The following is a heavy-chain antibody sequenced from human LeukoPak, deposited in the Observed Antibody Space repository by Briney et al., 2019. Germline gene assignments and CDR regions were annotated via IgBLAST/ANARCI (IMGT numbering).Heavy chain of an antibody. Sequence: ASVTVSCKASGYTFSSYAMHWVRQAPGQGLEWMGWITPSGDTNYAQKFQGRVAITGDTSITTAYMDLSRLTSDDTAVYYCARDRYGDGFAHFDYWGQGALVTVSS. J-gene: IGHJ4*02. CDR2: ITPSGDT. CDR3: ARDRYGDGFAHFDY. CDR1: GYTFSSYA. D-gene: IGHD5-24*01. V-gene: IGHV1-2*02.